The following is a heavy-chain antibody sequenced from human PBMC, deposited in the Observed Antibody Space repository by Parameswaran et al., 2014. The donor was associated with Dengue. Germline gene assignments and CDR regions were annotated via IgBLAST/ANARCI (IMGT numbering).Heavy chain of an antibody. D-gene: IGHD2-2*01. CDR3: ASRCTSPSCGFGYNYGVDV. J-gene: IGHJ6*01. CDR2: FYSSGTT. V-gene: IGHV4-39*07. Sequence: WIRQPPGKGLEFIGSFYSSGTTYFNPSLKSRLTISGDSSNNQFSLRLTSVTAADTAVYFCASRCTSPSCGFGYNYGVDVWGPRGPRSPSPQ.